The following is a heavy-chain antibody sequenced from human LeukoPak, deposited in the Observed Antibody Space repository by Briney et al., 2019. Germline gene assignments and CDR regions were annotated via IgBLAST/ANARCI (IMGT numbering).Heavy chain of an antibody. CDR1: GGSPSSYY. Sequence: PPETLCLTCTVSGGSPSSYYWSWIRQPPGKGLEWIGYIYDSGSTNYNPSLKSRVTISVDTSKNQFSLKLSSVTAADTAVYYCARGGSGHDSFYYYGMDVWGQGTTVTVSS. J-gene: IGHJ6*02. D-gene: IGHD5-12*01. V-gene: IGHV4-59*01. CDR2: IYDSGST. CDR3: ARGGSGHDSFYYYGMDV.